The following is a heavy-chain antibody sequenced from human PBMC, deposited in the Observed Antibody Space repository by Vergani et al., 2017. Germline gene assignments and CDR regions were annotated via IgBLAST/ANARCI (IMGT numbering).Heavy chain of an antibody. V-gene: IGHV4-34*01. CDR2: INHSGST. CDR3: ARDRLLWFGEFPKFDY. D-gene: IGHD3-10*01. Sequence: QVQLQQWGAGLLKPSETLSLTCAVYGGSFSGYYWSWIRQPPGKGLEWIGEINHSGSTNYNPSLKSRVTISVDTSKNQFSLKLSSVTVADTAVYYCARDRLLWFGEFPKFDYWGQGTLVTVSS. CDR1: GGSFSGYY. J-gene: IGHJ4*02.